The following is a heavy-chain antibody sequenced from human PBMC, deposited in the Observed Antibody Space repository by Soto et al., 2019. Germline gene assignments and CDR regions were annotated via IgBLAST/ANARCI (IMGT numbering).Heavy chain of an antibody. CDR3: ARAPETPPIVRVVVPYFFDS. CDR1: GGSINSFY. CDR2: IYYTGST. Sequence: PSETLSLTCPVSGGSINSFYWTWIRQPPGRGLEWVGHIYYTGSTSYNPSLRSRVTISVDTSKNQVSLKLRSVTAADTAVYYCARAPETPPIVRVVVPYFFDSWGQGTLVTVSS. V-gene: IGHV4-59*01. J-gene: IGHJ4*02. D-gene: IGHD3-16*02.